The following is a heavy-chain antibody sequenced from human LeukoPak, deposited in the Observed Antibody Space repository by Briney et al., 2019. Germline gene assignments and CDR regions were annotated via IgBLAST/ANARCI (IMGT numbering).Heavy chain of an antibody. D-gene: IGHD3-10*01. Sequence: SETLSLTCTVSGGSISSYYWSWIRQPPGKGLEWIGYIYTSGSTNYNPSLKSRVTISVDTSKNQFSLKLSSVTAADTAVYYCARQRAAGITWFDPWGQGTLVTVSS. CDR2: IYTSGST. CDR3: ARQRAAGITWFDP. V-gene: IGHV4-4*09. CDR1: GGSISSYY. J-gene: IGHJ5*02.